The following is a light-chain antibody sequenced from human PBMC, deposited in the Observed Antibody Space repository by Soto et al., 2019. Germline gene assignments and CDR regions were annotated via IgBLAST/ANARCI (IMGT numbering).Light chain of an antibody. V-gene: IGKV1-5*01. CDR1: QSISTW. J-gene: IGKJ1*01. Sequence: DIQMTQSPSTLSASVGDRVTITCRASQSISTWLAWYQQKPGKAPNLLIYDASNLASGVPSRFSGSGSGTEFSLTISSLEPDDFASYYCQQHNNYLWTFGQGTKVDIK. CDR3: QQHNNYLWT. CDR2: DAS.